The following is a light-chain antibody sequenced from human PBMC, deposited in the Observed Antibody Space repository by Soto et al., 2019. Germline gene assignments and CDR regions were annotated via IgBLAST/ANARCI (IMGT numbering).Light chain of an antibody. CDR2: AAS. J-gene: IGKJ4*01. CDR3: LQDYTYPRT. CDR1: QGIRHD. V-gene: IGKV1-6*01. Sequence: AIEMTRSPSSLSVSVGDRVTITCRASQGIRHDLGWYQQKPGKAPELLIYAASILQSGVPSRFSGSGSGTDFTLTITSLQPEDFAIYYCLQDYTYPRTFGGGTKVEIK.